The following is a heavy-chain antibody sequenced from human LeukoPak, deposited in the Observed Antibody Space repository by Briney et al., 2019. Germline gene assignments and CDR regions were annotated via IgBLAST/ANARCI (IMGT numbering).Heavy chain of an antibody. Sequence: TGGSLRLSCAASGFTVGNNYMSWVRQAPGKGLEWVSVIYSGGSTFYSDSVKGRFTISRDNSKNTLYLQMNSLRAEDTAVYYCARDNGAAAGNWGQGTLVTVSS. CDR1: GFTVGNNY. V-gene: IGHV3-53*01. J-gene: IGHJ4*02. CDR3: ARDNGAAAGN. CDR2: IYSGGST. D-gene: IGHD6-13*01.